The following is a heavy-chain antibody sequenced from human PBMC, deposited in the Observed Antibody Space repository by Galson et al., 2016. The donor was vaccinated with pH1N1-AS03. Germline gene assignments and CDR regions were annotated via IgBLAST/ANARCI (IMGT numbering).Heavy chain of an antibody. J-gene: IGHJ4*02. V-gene: IGHV4-38-2*01. D-gene: IGHD3-9*01. CDR1: GYSISSAYSISSAYY. Sequence: ETLSLTCAVSGYSISSAYSISSAYYWGWIRQTPGKGLEWIGTIFHSGSPFYNPSLKNRVTISVDTSKNQFSLKLFSVTAADTAVYYCAGLKINDILPGYLYDSWGQGTLVTVSS. CDR3: AGLKINDILPGYLYDS. CDR2: IFHSGSP.